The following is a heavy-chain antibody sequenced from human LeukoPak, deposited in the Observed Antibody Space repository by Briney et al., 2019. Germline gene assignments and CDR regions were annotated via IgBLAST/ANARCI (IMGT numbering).Heavy chain of an antibody. D-gene: IGHD3-10*01. Sequence: ASVKVSCKASGGTFSSYAISWVRQAPGQGLEWMGWISQYSGNTEYAQKFQDRVIMTTDMSTDTAHMELRSLRLDDTALYFCARGGWFGVDYWGQGTLITVSS. J-gene: IGHJ4*02. CDR3: ARGGWFGVDY. V-gene: IGHV1-18*01. CDR1: GGTFSSYA. CDR2: ISQYSGNT.